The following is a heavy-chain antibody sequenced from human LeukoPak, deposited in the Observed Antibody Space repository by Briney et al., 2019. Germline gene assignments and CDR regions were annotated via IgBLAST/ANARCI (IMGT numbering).Heavy chain of an antibody. CDR3: ARSRGAAAIQDYGMDV. J-gene: IGHJ6*02. D-gene: IGHD2-2*01. V-gene: IGHV3-23*01. CDR2: IRGSGGST. Sequence: GGSLRLSCAASGFTFSSYAMSWVRQAPGKGLEWVSGIRGSGGSTHYVDSVKGRFTISRDNSKNTLYLQMNSLRAEDTAVYYCARSRGAAAIQDYGMDVWGQGTTVTVSS. CDR1: GFTFSSYA.